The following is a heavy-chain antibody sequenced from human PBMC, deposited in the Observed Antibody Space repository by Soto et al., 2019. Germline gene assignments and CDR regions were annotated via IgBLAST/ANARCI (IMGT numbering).Heavy chain of an antibody. J-gene: IGHJ4*02. CDR3: SRDRGQRTTPFYY. D-gene: IGHD1-1*01. V-gene: IGHV3-30-3*01. CDR1: GFTFSSYA. CDR2: ISYDGSNK. Sequence: GGSLRLSCAASGFTFSSYAMHWVRQAPGKGLEWVAVISYDGSNKYYADSVKGRFTISRDNSKNTLYLQMNSLRAEDTAVYYCSRDRGQRTTPFYYCGQGTPVTVSA.